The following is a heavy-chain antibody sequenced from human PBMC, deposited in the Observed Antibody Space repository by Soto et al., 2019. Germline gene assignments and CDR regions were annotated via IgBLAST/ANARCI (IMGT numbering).Heavy chain of an antibody. CDR3: ASTKSAYDFWSGYYYNWFDP. D-gene: IGHD3-3*01. V-gene: IGHV3-30-3*01. Sequence: PGGSLRLSCAASGFTFSSYAMHWVRQAPGKGLEWVAVISYDGSNKYYADSVKGRFTISRDNAKNSLYLQMNSLRAEDTAVYYWASTKSAYDFWSGYYYNWFDPWGQGTLVTVSS. CDR1: GFTFSSYA. J-gene: IGHJ5*02. CDR2: ISYDGSNK.